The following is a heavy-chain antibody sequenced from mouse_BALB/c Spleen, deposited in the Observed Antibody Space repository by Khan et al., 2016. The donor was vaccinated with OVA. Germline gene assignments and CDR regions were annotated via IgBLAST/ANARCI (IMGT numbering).Heavy chain of an antibody. Sequence: EVQLQQSGAEFVKPGASVKLSCTASGFNIKDTYMHWVKQRPEQGLEWIGRIDPANGYTKYDPKFQGKATITADTSSNTAYLHLNSLTSEDTAVYYCARITYYDGSYWGQATLVTVSA. CDR3: ARITYYDGSY. V-gene: IGHV14-3*02. CDR1: GFNIKDTY. D-gene: IGHD2-4*01. CDR2: IDPANGYT. J-gene: IGHJ3*01.